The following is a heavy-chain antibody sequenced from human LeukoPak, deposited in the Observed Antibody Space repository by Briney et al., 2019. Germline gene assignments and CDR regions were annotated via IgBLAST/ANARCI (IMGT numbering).Heavy chain of an antibody. D-gene: IGHD3-10*01. CDR3: ARDKGYGSGTYYFDS. CDR1: GGSISSYY. CDR2: IYYSGST. J-gene: IGHJ4*02. V-gene: IGHV4-59*12. Sequence: PSETLSLTCTVSGGSISSYYWSWIRQPPGKGLEWIGYIYYSGSTYYNPSLKSRVTISVDTSKNQFSLKLSSVTAADTAVYYCARDKGYGSGTYYFDSWGQGTLVTVSS.